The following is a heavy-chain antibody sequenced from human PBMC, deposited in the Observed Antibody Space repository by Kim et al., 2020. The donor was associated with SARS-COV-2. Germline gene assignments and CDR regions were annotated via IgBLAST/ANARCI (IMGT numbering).Heavy chain of an antibody. D-gene: IGHD3-10*01. CDR2: INPNSGGT. V-gene: IGHV1-2*04. CDR1: GYTFTGYY. CDR3: ARGPTGGFIGLWFGELSGAFDI. Sequence: ASVKVSCKASGYTFTGYYMHWVRQAPGQGLEWMGWINPNSGGTNYAQKFQGWVTMTRDTSISTAYMELSRLRSDDTAVYYCARGPTGGFIGLWFGELSGAFDIWGQGTMVTVSS. J-gene: IGHJ3*02.